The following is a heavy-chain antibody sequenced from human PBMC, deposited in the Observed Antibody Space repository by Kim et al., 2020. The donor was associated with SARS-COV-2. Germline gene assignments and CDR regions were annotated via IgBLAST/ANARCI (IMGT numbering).Heavy chain of an antibody. Sequence: TYYADSVKGRFTISRDNSKNTLYLQMNSLRAEDTAVYYCAREVEGWYFDLWGRGTLVTVSS. CDR3: AREVEGWYFDL. CDR2: T. V-gene: IGHV3-66*01. J-gene: IGHJ2*01. D-gene: IGHD2-15*01.